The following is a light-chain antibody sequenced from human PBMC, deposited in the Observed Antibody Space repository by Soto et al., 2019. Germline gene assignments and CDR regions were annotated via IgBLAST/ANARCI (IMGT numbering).Light chain of an antibody. CDR2: DAS. CDR3: QQRSNWPAIT. J-gene: IGKJ5*01. Sequence: EIVMTQSPATLSLSPGERATLSCRASQSISSSYLAWYQKKPGQAPRLIFYDASNRATGIPARFSGSGSGTDLTLTISSLETEDFAVYYCQQRSNWPAITFGQGTRLEI. CDR1: QSISSSY. V-gene: IGKV3-11*01.